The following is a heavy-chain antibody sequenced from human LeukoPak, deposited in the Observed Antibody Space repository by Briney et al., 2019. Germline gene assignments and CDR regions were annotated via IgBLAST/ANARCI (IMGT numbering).Heavy chain of an antibody. V-gene: IGHV3-23*01. CDR1: GFTFSSYA. Sequence: GGSLRLSCAASGFTFSSYAMSWVRQAPGKGREGGSAISGSGGSTYYADSVKGRFTISRDNSKNTLYLQMNSLSAEDTAVYYCASIQGELGIAYFDYWGQGPLVTVPS. CDR3: ASIQGELGIAYFDY. CDR2: ISGSGGST. D-gene: IGHD7-27*01. J-gene: IGHJ4*02.